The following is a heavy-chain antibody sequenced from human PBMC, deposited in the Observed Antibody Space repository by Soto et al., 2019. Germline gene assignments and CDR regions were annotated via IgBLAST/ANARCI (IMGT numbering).Heavy chain of an antibody. CDR1: RDTFTSYY. V-gene: IGHV1-46*01. Sequence: ASVKVSCKAPRDTFTSYYINWVRQAPGQGLERMGVINPHGGSTAYAQKFKGRVTLTRDTSASTAYMEVSSLTSEDTAMYYCARSSGGNFGIIIEGTNWFAPWGQGTLVTVSS. D-gene: IGHD1-26*01. J-gene: IGHJ5*02. CDR2: INPHGGST. CDR3: ARSSGGNFGIIIEGTNWFAP.